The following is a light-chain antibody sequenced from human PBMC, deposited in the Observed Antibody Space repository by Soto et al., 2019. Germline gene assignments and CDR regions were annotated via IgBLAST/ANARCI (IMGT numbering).Light chain of an antibody. CDR3: AAWDDSLNGVI. CDR2: SNN. V-gene: IGLV1-44*01. Sequence: QSVLTQPPSASGTPGQRVTISCSGSSSNIGSNTVNWYQQLPGTAPKLLIYSNNQRPSGVPDRFSGSKSGTSASLAISGLPSEDATAYYSAAWDDSLNGVIFGGGTKVTVL. CDR1: SSNIGSNT. J-gene: IGLJ2*01.